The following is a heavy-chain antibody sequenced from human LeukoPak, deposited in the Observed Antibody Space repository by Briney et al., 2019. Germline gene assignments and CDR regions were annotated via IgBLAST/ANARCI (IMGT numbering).Heavy chain of an antibody. J-gene: IGHJ6*02. CDR3: AGEVSASYYYYYGMDV. V-gene: IGHV1-69*04. D-gene: IGHD2-8*01. CDR1: GGTFSSYA. CDR2: IIPILGIA. Sequence: SVKVSCKASGGTFSSYAISWVRQAPGQGLEWMGRIIPILGIANYAQKFQGRVTITADKSTSTAYMELSSLRSEDTAVYYCAGEVSASYYYYYGMDVWGQGTTVTVSS.